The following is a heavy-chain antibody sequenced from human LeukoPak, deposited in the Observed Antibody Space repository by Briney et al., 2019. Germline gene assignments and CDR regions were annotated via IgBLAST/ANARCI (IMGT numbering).Heavy chain of an antibody. J-gene: IGHJ3*02. Sequence: SETLSLTCTVSGGSISSSRYYWGWIRQPPGKGLEWIGEINHSGSTNYNPSLKSRVTISVDTSKNQFSLKLSSVTAADTAVYYCARNRLGATRDTFDIWGQGTMVTVSS. CDR1: GGSISSSRYY. CDR2: INHSGST. V-gene: IGHV4-39*07. D-gene: IGHD1-26*01. CDR3: ARNRLGATRDTFDI.